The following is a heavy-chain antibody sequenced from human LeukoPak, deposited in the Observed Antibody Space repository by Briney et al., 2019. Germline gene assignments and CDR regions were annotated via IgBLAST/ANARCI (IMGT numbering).Heavy chain of an antibody. V-gene: IGHV3-53*01. Sequence: GGSPRLSCAASEFTVSSNYMSWVRQAPGKGLEWVSVIYSGGSTYYADSVKGRFTISRDNSKNTLYLQMNSLRAEDTAVYYCARDAPRVGMDVWGKGTTVTVSS. CDR2: IYSGGST. J-gene: IGHJ6*04. CDR3: ARDAPRVGMDV. CDR1: EFTVSSNY.